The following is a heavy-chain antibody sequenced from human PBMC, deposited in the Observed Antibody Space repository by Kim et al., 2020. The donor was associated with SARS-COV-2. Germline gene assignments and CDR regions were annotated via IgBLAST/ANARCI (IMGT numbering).Heavy chain of an antibody. CDR1: GFTFSNFW. CDR3: ARHKGFEY. CDR2: IKQDGSEK. J-gene: IGHJ4*02. V-gene: IGHV3-7*05. Sequence: GGSLRLSCVASGFTFSNFWMSWVRQAPGKGLEWVANIKQDGSEKYYLDSVKGRFTISRDNAKNSLYLQMNSLRAEDTAVYYCARHKGFEYWGQGTPVTVS.